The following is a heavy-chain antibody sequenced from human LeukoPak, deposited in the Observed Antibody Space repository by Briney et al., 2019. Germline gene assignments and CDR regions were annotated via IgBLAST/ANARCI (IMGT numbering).Heavy chain of an antibody. CDR3: TKALDF. Sequence: GGSLRLSCAASGFTFSGSWMDWVRQVPGKGLEWEANINQDGSETYYVDSARGRFTISRDNAKNSLFLQMDSLRVEDTAMYYCTKALDFWGQGTLVTVSS. CDR1: GFTFSGSW. CDR2: INQDGSET. V-gene: IGHV3-7*01. J-gene: IGHJ4*02.